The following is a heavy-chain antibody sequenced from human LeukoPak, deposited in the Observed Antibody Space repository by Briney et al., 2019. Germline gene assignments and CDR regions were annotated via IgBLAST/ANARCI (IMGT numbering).Heavy chain of an antibody. J-gene: IGHJ6*02. CDR2: IYYSGST. CDR3: ARHSRYFDHNYYGMDV. Sequence: SETLSLTCTVSGGSISSSSYYWRWIRQPPGKGLWWIGSIYYSGSTYYNPSLKNRVTISVDTSKHQFSLKLSSVPAADTAVYDCARHSRYFDHNYYGMDVWGQGTTVTVSS. V-gene: IGHV4-39*01. D-gene: IGHD3-9*01. CDR1: GGSISSSSYY.